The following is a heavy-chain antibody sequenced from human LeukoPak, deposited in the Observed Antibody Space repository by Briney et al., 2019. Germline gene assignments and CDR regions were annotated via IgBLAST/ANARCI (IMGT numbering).Heavy chain of an antibody. Sequence: SETLSLTCAVYGGSFSGYYWTWIRQAPGKGLEWIGEISHIGSTNYNPSLKRRVTISLDTFNNRFSLKINSLTAADTAVYYCARLRSYNPPRGIDFWGQGTLVTVSS. CDR2: ISHIGST. V-gene: IGHV4-34*01. J-gene: IGHJ4*02. CDR1: GGSFSGYY. D-gene: IGHD1-14*01. CDR3: ARLRSYNPPRGIDF.